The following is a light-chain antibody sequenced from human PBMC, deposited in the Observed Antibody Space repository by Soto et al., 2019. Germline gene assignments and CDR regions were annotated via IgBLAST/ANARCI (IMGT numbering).Light chain of an antibody. CDR3: QQCNNWPPT. CDR1: QSVSSN. CDR2: GAS. V-gene: IGKV3-15*01. J-gene: IGKJ4*01. Sequence: ETVMTQSPAILSVFPGEGATLSCRASQSVSSNLAWYQQKPGQAPRLLIPGASTRATGIPARFSGSGSGTEFTLTISSLQSEDFAVYYCQQCNNWPPTFGGGTKVEIK.